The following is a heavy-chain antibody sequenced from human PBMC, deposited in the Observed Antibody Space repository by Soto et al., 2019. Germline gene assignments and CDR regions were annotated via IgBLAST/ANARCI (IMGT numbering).Heavy chain of an antibody. D-gene: IGHD3-10*01. CDR1: GYTFTNYY. CDR3: ARDSVTLVRGVIRFDS. Sequence: ASVKVSCKASGYTFTNYYVHWVRQAPGQGLEWMGMITPSGGGTSYAQKFQGRVTMTTDTSTSTVYMELRSLRSEDTAVYYCARDSVTLVRGVIRFDSWGQGSLVTVS. J-gene: IGHJ4*02. V-gene: IGHV1-46*01. CDR2: ITPSGGGT.